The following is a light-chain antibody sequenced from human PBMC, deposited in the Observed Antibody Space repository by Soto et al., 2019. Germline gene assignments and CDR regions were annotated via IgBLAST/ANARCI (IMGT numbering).Light chain of an antibody. Sequence: QSALTQPASVSGSPGQSITISCTGSSSDVGGYNYVSWYQHHPGKAPKLLIFEVSNRPSGVSHRFSGSKSGNTASLTISGLQAEDEADYYCSSYTSSTTRVFGGGTKVTV. V-gene: IGLV2-14*01. J-gene: IGLJ3*02. CDR3: SSYTSSTTRV. CDR2: EVS. CDR1: SSDVGGYNY.